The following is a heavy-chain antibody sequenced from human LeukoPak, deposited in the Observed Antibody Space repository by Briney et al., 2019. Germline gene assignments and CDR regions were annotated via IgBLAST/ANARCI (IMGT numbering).Heavy chain of an antibody. J-gene: IGHJ6*03. Sequence: SQTLSLTCTVSGGSISSGSYYWSWIRQPAGKGLEWIGRIYTSGSINYNPSLKSRVAISVDTSKNQFSLKLSSVTAADTAVYYCARATPDYYYYYYMDVWGKGTTVTVSS. CDR3: ARATPDYYYYYYMDV. CDR1: GGSISSGSYY. V-gene: IGHV4-61*02. CDR2: IYTSGSI.